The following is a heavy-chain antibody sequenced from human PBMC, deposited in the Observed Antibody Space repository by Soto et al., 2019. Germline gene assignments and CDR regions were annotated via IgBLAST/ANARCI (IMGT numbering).Heavy chain of an antibody. Sequence: GGSLRLSCAASGFTFSSYAMSWVRQAPGKGLEWVSAISGSGGSTYYADSVKGRFTISRDNSKNTLYLQMNSLRAEDTAVYYCAKGYSSSWWLSWFDPWGQGTLVTVSS. V-gene: IGHV3-23*01. J-gene: IGHJ5*02. D-gene: IGHD6-13*01. CDR3: AKGYSSSWWLSWFDP. CDR2: ISGSGGST. CDR1: GFTFSSYA.